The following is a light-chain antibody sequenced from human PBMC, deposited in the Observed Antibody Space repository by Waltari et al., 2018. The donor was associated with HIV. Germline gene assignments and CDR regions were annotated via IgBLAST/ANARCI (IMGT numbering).Light chain of an antibody. J-gene: IGLJ3*02. V-gene: IGLV1-47*01. CDR1: NSNVGNNY. Sequence: QSVLTQPPSASGTPGQRVTISCSGSNSNVGNNYVSWYQHLPGTTPKLLIYRNNQRPPGDPDRFSGSKSGTSASLAISGLRSEDEADYYCAAWDDSLSGRVFGGGTKLTVL. CDR2: RNN. CDR3: AAWDDSLSGRV.